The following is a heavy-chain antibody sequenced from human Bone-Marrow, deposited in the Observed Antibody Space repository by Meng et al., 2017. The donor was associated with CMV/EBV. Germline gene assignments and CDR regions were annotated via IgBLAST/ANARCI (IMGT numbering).Heavy chain of an antibody. J-gene: IGHJ4*02. V-gene: IGHV3-53*01. CDR2: IYSGGST. Sequence: GGSLRLSCAASGFTVSSNYMSWVRQAPGKGLEWVSVIYSGGSTYYADSVKGRFTISRDNSKNTLYLQMNSLRAEDTAVYYCASSSIAARCPDYWGQGTLVTVSS. CDR1: GFTVSSNY. D-gene: IGHD6-6*01. CDR3: ASSSIAARCPDY.